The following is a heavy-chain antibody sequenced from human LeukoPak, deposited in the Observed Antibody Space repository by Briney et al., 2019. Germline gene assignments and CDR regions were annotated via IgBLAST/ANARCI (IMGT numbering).Heavy chain of an antibody. V-gene: IGHV4-34*01. CDR2: INHSGST. J-gene: IGHJ4*02. D-gene: IGHD3-9*01. Sequence: PGGSLRLSCAASGFTFSSYAMSWVRQAPGKGLEWIGEINHSGSTNYNPSLKSRVTISVDTSKNQFSLKLSSVTAADTAVYYCARGLLRYFDWLLQSYYFDYWGQGTLVTVSS. CDR3: ARGLLRYFDWLLQSYYFDY. CDR1: GFTFSSYA.